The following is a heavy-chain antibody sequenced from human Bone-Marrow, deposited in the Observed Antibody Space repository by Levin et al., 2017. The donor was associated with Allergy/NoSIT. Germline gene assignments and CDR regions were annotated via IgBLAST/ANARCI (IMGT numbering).Heavy chain of an antibody. V-gene: IGHV5-51*01. D-gene: IGHD3-10*01. CDR2: IYPGDSDS. Sequence: LGESLKISCQGSGYTFSNYWIGWVRQMPGKGLEWVAIIYPGDSDSRYSPSFHGQVTISADISTSTAYLQWNSLKASDTAMYYCARMPYYSNSGSFRDAFDIWGQGTMVSVSS. CDR1: GYTFSNYW. J-gene: IGHJ3*02. CDR3: ARMPYYSNSGSFRDAFDI.